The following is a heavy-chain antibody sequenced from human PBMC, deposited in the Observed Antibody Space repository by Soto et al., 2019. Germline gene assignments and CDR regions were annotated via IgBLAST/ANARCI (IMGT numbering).Heavy chain of an antibody. CDR2: ISSYNGNI. CDR3: ARDRDYGDYVSAFDI. J-gene: IGHJ3*02. Sequence: ASVKVSCKASGYTFTSYGISWVRQAPGQGLEWMGWISSYNGNINYAQKLQGRVTMTTDTSMSTAYMELRSLRSDDTAVYYCARDRDYGDYVSAFDIWGQGTMVTVSS. CDR1: GYTFTSYG. D-gene: IGHD4-17*01. V-gene: IGHV1-18*01.